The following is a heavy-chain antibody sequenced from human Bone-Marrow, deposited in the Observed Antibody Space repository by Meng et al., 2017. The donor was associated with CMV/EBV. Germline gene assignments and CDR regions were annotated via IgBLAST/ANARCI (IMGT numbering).Heavy chain of an antibody. CDR2: IYYSGST. J-gene: IGHJ5*02. CDR1: GGSISSSSYY. D-gene: IGHD6-6*01. CDR3: ARGIAARPGWFDP. Sequence: QVQLQAPGPGLVKPSETLSLPCTVSGGSISSSSYYWGWIRQPPGKGLEWIGSIYYSGSTYYNPSLKSRVTISVDTSKNQFSLKLSSVTAADTAVYYCARGIAARPGWFDPWGQGTLVTVSS. V-gene: IGHV4-39*07.